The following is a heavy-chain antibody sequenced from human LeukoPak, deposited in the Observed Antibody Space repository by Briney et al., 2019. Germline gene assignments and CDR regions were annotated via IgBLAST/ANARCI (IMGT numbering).Heavy chain of an antibody. CDR2: INHSGST. CDR3: AREGVVPAATLIDY. J-gene: IGHJ4*02. CDR1: GGSFSGYY. Sequence: SETLSLTCAVYGGSFSGYYWSWIRQPPGKGLEWIGEINHSGSTNYNPSLKSRVTISVDTSKNQFSPKLSSVTAADTAVYYCAREGVVPAATLIDYWGQGTLVTVSS. V-gene: IGHV4-34*01. D-gene: IGHD2-2*01.